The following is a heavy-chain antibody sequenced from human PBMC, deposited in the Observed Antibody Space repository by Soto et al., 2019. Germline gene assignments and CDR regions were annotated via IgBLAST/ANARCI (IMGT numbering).Heavy chain of an antibody. CDR3: ARVTETGHKKFDY. CDR2: IKQDGSEK. J-gene: IGHJ4*02. Sequence: GGSLRLSCAASGFTFSNYLMNWVRQAPGKGLEWVANIKQDGSEKYYVDSVKGRFSISRDNAKNSLYLQMGSLRAEDTAVYYCARVTETGHKKFDYWGQGTLVTVSS. CDR1: GFTFSNYL. V-gene: IGHV3-7*05.